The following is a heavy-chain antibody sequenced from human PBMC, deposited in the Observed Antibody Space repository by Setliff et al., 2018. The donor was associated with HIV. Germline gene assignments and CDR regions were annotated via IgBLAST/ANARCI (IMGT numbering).Heavy chain of an antibody. J-gene: IGHJ4*02. V-gene: IGHV1-69*10. Sequence: ASVKVSCKASGGTFTSYHISWVRQAPGQGLEWIGGIIPMFNIPNSAEKFQGRVTITADKSTSTAYMELSSLRSEDTAVYYCARDREYYYDNSGDSQYYFDYWGQGTLVTVSS. CDR1: GGTFTSYH. CDR3: ARDREYYYDNSGDSQYYFDY. D-gene: IGHD3-22*01. CDR2: IIPMFNIP.